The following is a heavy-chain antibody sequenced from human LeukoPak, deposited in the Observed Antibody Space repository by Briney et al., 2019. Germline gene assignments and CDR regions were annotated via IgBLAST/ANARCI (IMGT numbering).Heavy chain of an antibody. V-gene: IGHV4-34*01. J-gene: IGHJ6*02. Sequence: PSETLSLTCTVSGGSISSYYWSWIRQPPGKGLEWIGEINHSGSTNYNPSLKSRVTISVDTSKNQFSLKLSSVTAADTAVYYCARTLEITFGGVIRYYYYGMDVWGQGTTVTVSS. CDR2: INHSGST. D-gene: IGHD3-16*02. CDR3: ARTLEITFGGVIRYYYYGMDV. CDR1: GGSISSYY.